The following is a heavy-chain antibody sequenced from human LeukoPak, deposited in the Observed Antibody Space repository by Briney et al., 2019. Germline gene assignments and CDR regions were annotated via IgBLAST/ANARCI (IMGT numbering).Heavy chain of an antibody. CDR2: ISSTGAYI. CDR1: GFIFSSDS. Sequence: GGSLRLSCATSGFIFSSDSMIWVRQAPGKGLEWVSSISSTGAYIYYADSLKGRFTISRDNAKNSLYLQMNSLRADDTAVYYCAGGLAAAGTRGPYWGQGTLVTVSS. J-gene: IGHJ4*02. V-gene: IGHV3-21*01. D-gene: IGHD6-13*01. CDR3: AGGLAAAGTRGPY.